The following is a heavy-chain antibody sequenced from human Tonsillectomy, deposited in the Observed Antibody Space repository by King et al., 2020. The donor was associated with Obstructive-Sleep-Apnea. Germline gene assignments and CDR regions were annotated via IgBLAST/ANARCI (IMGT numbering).Heavy chain of an antibody. Sequence: VQLVESGGGLVQPGGSLRLSCAATGFAVRDNYMSWVRQAPGKGLEWVSGIYRSGNAYSADSVKGRFTISRHNSKNALFLQMNNLRVEDTAVYYCAREGAGSGREFDLWGQGTLVTVSS. CDR1: GFAVRDNY. V-gene: IGHV3-53*04. J-gene: IGHJ5*02. D-gene: IGHD2-15*01. CDR2: IYRSGNA. CDR3: AREGAGSGREFDL.